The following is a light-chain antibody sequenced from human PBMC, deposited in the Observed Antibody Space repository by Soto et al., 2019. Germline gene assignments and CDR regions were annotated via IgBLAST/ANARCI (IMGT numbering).Light chain of an antibody. Sequence: DIQMPQSPSTLSASVGDRVTITCRASQSISSWLAWYQQKPGKAPKLLIYDASSLESGVPSRFSGSGSGTEFTLTITSLQPDDFATYYCQQYNSYSEAFGQGTRLEI. CDR2: DAS. J-gene: IGKJ5*01. V-gene: IGKV1-5*01. CDR1: QSISSW. CDR3: QQYNSYSEA.